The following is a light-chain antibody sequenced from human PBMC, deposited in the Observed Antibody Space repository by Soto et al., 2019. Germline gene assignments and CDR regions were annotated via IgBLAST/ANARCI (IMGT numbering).Light chain of an antibody. J-gene: IGKJ4*01. CDR3: QQVKSYPLT. CDR1: QAITNN. CDR2: EES. Sequence: DIHLTQSPSSLSASVGDRVTITCRASQAITNNLAWYQQKPGNPPRLLIYEESTLHSGVPSRFSGRKVGTQFLPTIDRLQPENFATYYCQQVKSYPLTFGGGTKVEIK. V-gene: IGKV1-9*01.